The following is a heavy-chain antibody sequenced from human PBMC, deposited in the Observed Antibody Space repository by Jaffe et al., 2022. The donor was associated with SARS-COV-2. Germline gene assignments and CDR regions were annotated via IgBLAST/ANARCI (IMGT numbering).Heavy chain of an antibody. Sequence: QVQLVQSGAEIKKPGASVRVSCKTSGYTFTNYYIHWVRQTPGQGLEWMGIINPSGGGPNYAQNLQGRVTMTRDTSTSTVYMEMSSLRSEDSAVYYCARGAYGSGSYGTFDIWGQGTVVSVSS. CDR3: ARGAYGSGSYGTFDI. V-gene: IGHV1-46*04. CDR1: GYTFTNYY. J-gene: IGHJ3*02. CDR2: INPSGGGP. D-gene: IGHD3-10*01.